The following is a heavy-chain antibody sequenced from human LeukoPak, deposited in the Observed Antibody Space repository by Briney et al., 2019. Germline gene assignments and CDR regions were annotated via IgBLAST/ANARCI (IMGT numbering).Heavy chain of an antibody. Sequence: GRSLRLSCAASGFTFSSYAMHWVRQAPGKGLEWVAVISYDGSNKYYADSVKGRFTISRDNSKNTLYLQMNSLRAEDTAVYYCAKDPQYYYDSSGYGHPTQLYYWGQGTLVTVSS. CDR1: GFTFSSYA. J-gene: IGHJ4*02. CDR3: AKDPQYYYDSSGYGHPTQLYY. D-gene: IGHD3-22*01. CDR2: ISYDGSNK. V-gene: IGHV3-30-3*01.